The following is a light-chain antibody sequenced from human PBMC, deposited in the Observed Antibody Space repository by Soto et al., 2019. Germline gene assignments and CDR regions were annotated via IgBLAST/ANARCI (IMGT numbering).Light chain of an antibody. CDR2: DAA. CDR1: QDISHY. J-gene: IGKJ5*01. V-gene: IGKV1-33*01. Sequence: DIPMTQSPSPLSASVGDRVTITCQASQDISHYLNWYQQKPGKAPKLLIYDAANLQRGVPSRFSGGGSGTHFTFTISSLQAEDIGTYYCQQYDNLPITFGQGTRLEIK. CDR3: QQYDNLPIT.